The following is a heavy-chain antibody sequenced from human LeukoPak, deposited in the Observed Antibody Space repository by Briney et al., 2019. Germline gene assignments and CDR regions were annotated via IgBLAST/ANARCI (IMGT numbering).Heavy chain of an antibody. J-gene: IGHJ3*02. CDR1: GDSVSSGSYY. CDR3: ARGGSEWHRALWI. V-gene: IGHV4-61*01. CDR2: FYYSGTTTGTT. D-gene: IGHD3-3*01. Sequence: PSETLSLTCTVSGDSVSSGSYYWSWIRQPPGKGLEWIGYFYYSGTTTGTTNYNPPLESRVTISGDTSKNQFSLRLTSVTAADTAVYYCARGGSEWHRALWIWGQGTLVSVS.